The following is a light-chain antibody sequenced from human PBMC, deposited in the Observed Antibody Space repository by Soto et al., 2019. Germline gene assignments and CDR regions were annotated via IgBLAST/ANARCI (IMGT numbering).Light chain of an antibody. J-gene: IGKJ1*01. CDR1: QSVSSSY. Sequence: VLTQSQGNMSLSLGERATLPSRASQSVSSSYLAWYQQKPGQAPRLLISGASSRATGIPDRFSGSGSGTDFTLTISRLEPEDFAVYFCQHYGSSLWTFGQRSIV. CDR2: GAS. CDR3: QHYGSSLWT. V-gene: IGKV3-20*01.